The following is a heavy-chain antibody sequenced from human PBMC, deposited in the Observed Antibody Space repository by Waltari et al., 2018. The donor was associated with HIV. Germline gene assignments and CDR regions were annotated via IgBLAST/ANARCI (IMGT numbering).Heavy chain of an antibody. D-gene: IGHD3-22*01. CDR2: IKQDESEK. CDR1: GFTFNNYW. CDR3: AREALYDSSGYYFDY. V-gene: IGHV3-7*01. J-gene: IGHJ4*02. Sequence: EVQLVESGGGVVQPGGSLRLSCAASGFTFNNYWMTWVRQAPGKGLEWVANIKQDESEKYYVDPLKGRFTISRDNAKNSLFLQMNSLRVEDTAVYYCAREALYDSSGYYFDYWGQGTLVTVSS.